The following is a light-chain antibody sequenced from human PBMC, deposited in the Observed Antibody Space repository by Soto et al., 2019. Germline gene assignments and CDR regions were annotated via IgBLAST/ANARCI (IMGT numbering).Light chain of an antibody. V-gene: IGKV1-39*01. CDR2: AAS. CDR1: QSISSY. J-gene: IGKJ4*01. Sequence: DIQMTQSPSSLSASVGDRVTITCRASQSISSYLNWYQQKPGKAPKLLNYAASSLQSGVPSRFSGSGSGTDFTLTISSLQPADFATYYCQQSYSTPHTFGGGTKVEIK. CDR3: QQSYSTPHT.